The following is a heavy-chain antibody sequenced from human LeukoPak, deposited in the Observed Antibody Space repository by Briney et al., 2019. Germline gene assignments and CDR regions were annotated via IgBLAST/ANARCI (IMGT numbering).Heavy chain of an antibody. CDR3: AKGGPVAATDRPGYYYMDV. Sequence: GGSLRLSCAASGFTFSSYAMSWVRQAPGKGLEWASSISASAYSTYYADSVKGRFTIPRDNSENTLYLQMNSLRAGDTAVYYCAKGGPVAATDRPGYYYMDVWGKGTTVTVSS. D-gene: IGHD6-19*01. J-gene: IGHJ6*03. CDR2: ISASAYST. V-gene: IGHV3-23*01. CDR1: GFTFSSYA.